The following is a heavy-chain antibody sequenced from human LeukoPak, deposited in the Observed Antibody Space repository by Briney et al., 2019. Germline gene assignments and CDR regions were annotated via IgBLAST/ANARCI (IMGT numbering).Heavy chain of an antibody. CDR2: ISAYNGNT. CDR3: AIRAYSVVVAATHGMDV. J-gene: IGHJ6*02. Sequence: ASVKVSCKASGYTFTSYGISWVRQAPGQGLEWMGWISAYNGNTNYAQKLQGRVTMTTDTSTSTAYMELRSLRSDDTAVYYCAIRAYSVVVAATHGMDVWGQGTTVTVSS. CDR1: GYTFTSYG. D-gene: IGHD2-15*01. V-gene: IGHV1-18*01.